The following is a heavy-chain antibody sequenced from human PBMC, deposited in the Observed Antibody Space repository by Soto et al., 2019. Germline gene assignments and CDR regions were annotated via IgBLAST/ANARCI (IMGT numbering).Heavy chain of an antibody. D-gene: IGHD6-6*01. CDR2: IYYSGST. V-gene: IGHV4-59*08. CDR1: GGTISSYY. Sequence: LVTMRVSRTVAGGTISSYYWSWIRQPKGKGLEWIGYIYYSGSTNYNPSLKSRVTISVDTSKNQFSLKLSSVTAADTAVYYCASGTQLGRYYYYYMDVWDKGITVTVSS. CDR3: ASGTQLGRYYYYYMDV. J-gene: IGHJ6*03.